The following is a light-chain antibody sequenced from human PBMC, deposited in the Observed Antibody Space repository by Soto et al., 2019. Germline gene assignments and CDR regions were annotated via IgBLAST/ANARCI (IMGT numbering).Light chain of an antibody. V-gene: IGKV3-11*01. CDR2: DAS. CDR1: QSVSSY. CDR3: QHRSSWPST. Sequence: EIVFTQSPCTLSLSPGERATLSCRASQSVSSYLAWYQQKPGQAPRLLIYDASNRATGIPARFSGSGSGTDFTLTISSLEPEDFAVYYCQHRSSWPSTFGGGTKVDI. J-gene: IGKJ4*01.